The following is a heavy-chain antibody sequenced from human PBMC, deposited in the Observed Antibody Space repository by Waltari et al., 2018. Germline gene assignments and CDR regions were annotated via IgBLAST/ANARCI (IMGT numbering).Heavy chain of an antibody. J-gene: IGHJ4*02. CDR2: IYYSVST. CDR1: GGSISSSSYY. V-gene: IGHV4-39*07. CDR3: ANGLRIFDD. Sequence: QLQLQESGPGLVKPSETLSLTCTVSGGSISSSSYYWGWIRQPPGKGLEWIGSIYYSVSTYYNQYLKSRVTISVDTSKNQFSLKLRSVTAADTAVYYCANGLRIFDDWGQGTLVTVSS.